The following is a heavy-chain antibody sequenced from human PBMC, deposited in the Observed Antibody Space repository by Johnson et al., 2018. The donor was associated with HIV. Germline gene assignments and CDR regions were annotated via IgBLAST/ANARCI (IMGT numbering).Heavy chain of an antibody. CDR1: GFIFSSSG. J-gene: IGHJ3*02. Sequence: QVQLVESGGGVVQPGGSLRLSCVASGFIFSSSGMHWVRQAPGKGLEWVAFIQYDGSNKFYVDSVKGRSTISRDNSKTTVSLQMNSLRAEDTAVYFCARDLIVGTTRTGAFDIWGQGTKVTVSS. V-gene: IGHV3-30*02. CDR2: IQYDGSNK. D-gene: IGHD1-26*01. CDR3: ARDLIVGTTRTGAFDI.